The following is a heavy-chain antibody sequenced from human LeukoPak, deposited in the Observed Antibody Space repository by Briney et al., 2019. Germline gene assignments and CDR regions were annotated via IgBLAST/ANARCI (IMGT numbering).Heavy chain of an antibody. CDR1: GFTFSSYS. CDR3: ARAAVVGGVDYFDS. Sequence: GGSLRLSCAASGFTFSSYSMTWVRQAPGKGLEWVSVISGSGGATYYADSVKGRFTISRDNSKNTLYVQMNSLRVEDTAVYYCARAAVVGGVDYFDSWGQGTLVTVSS. D-gene: IGHD3-10*01. J-gene: IGHJ4*02. V-gene: IGHV3-23*01. CDR2: ISGSGGAT.